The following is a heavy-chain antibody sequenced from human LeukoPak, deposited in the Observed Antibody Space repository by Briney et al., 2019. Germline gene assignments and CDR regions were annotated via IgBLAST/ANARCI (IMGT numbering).Heavy chain of an antibody. V-gene: IGHV4-34*01. D-gene: IGHD3-22*01. CDR3: ARGLGRAYYYDSSGYRYFDY. CDR2: INHSGST. Sequence: SETLSLTCAVYGGSFSGYYWSWIRQPPGKGLEWIGEINHSGSTNYNPSLKSRVTISVDTSKNQFSLKLSSATAADTAVYYCARGLGRAYYYDSSGYRYFDYWGQGTLVTVSS. CDR1: GGSFSGYY. J-gene: IGHJ4*02.